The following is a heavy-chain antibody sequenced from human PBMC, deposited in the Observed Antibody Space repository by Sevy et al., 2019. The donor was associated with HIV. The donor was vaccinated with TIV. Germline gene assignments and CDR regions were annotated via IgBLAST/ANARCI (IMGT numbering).Heavy chain of an antibody. CDR3: ARVRYNYGSYYFDY. J-gene: IGHJ4*02. CDR2: ISSGGTIT. V-gene: IGHV3-11*01. D-gene: IGHD5-18*01. Sequence: GGFLRLSCVVSTLTFSDYYMTWIRQAPGKGLEWISHISSGGTITSHADSVKGRFTISRDNAKNSRYLQMNSLRAEDTAVYYCARVRYNYGSYYFDYWGQGILVTVSS. CDR1: TLTFSDYY.